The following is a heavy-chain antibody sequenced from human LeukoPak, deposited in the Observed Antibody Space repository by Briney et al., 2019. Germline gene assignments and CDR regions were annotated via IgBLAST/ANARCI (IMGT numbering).Heavy chain of an antibody. CDR2: IYTSGST. J-gene: IGHJ4*02. CDR3: ARAHYDILTGYYSSSDY. Sequence: SETLSLTCTVSGGSISSGSYYWSWIRQPAGKGLEWIGRIYTSGSTNYNPSLKSRVTISVDTSKNQFSLKLSSVTAADTAVYYCARAHYDILTGYYSSSDYWGQGTLVTVSS. CDR1: GGSISSGSYY. V-gene: IGHV4-61*02. D-gene: IGHD3-9*01.